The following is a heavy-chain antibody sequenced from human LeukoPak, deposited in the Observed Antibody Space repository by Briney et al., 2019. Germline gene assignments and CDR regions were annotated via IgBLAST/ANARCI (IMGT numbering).Heavy chain of an antibody. J-gene: IGHJ4*02. CDR1: GFTFSSYA. D-gene: IGHD2-21*02. Sequence: GGSLRLSCAASGFTFSSYAMSWVRQAPGKGLEWVSAISGSGGSTYYADSVKGRFTISRDNSKNTLYLQVNSLRAEDTAVYYCARGGVAYCGGDCYSNFDYWGQGTLVTVSS. CDR2: ISGSGGST. V-gene: IGHV3-23*01. CDR3: ARGGVAYCGGDCYSNFDY.